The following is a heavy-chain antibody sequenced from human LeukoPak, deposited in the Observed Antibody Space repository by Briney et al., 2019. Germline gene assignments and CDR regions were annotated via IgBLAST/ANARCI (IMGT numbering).Heavy chain of an antibody. CDR2: INHSGST. D-gene: IGHD6-13*01. Sequence: SETLSLTCAVYGGSFSGYYWSWIRQPPGKGLEWIGEINHSGSTNYNPSLKSRVTISVDTSKNQFSLKLSSVTAADTAAYYCARGRVAAAGTQTTGEDYWGQGTLVTVSS. CDR1: GGSFSGYY. V-gene: IGHV4-34*01. J-gene: IGHJ4*02. CDR3: ARGRVAAAGTQTTGEDY.